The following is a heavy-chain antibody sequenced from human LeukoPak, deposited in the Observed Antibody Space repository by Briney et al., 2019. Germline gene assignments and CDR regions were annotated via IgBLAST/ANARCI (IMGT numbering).Heavy chain of an antibody. CDR1: GGSFSGYY. J-gene: IGHJ3*02. D-gene: IGHD3-3*01. CDR2: INHSGST. V-gene: IGHV4-34*01. Sequence: PSETLSLTCAVYGGSFSGYYWSWIRQPPGKGLEWIGEINHSGSTNYNPSLKSRVTISVDTSKNQFSLKLSSVTAADTAVYYCARDLYDFWSGFSHAFDIWGQGTMVTVSS. CDR3: ARDLYDFWSGFSHAFDI.